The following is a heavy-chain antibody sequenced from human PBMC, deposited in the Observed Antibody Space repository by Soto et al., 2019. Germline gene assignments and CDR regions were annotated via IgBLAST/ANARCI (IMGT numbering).Heavy chain of an antibody. CDR3: ARSINWYSYYYGMDV. J-gene: IGHJ6*04. Sequence: ASVKVSCKASGYTFSSYDINWVRQATGQGLEWMGWMNPSSVNTGYAQKFQGRVTMTRNTSISTAYMELSSLKSEDTAVYYCARSINWYSYYYGMDVWGKGTTVTVSS. CDR2: MNPSSVNT. V-gene: IGHV1-8*01. CDR1: GYTFSSYD. D-gene: IGHD1-1*01.